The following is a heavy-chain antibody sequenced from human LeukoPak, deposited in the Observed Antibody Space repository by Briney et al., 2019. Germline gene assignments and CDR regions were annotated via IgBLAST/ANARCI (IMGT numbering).Heavy chain of an antibody. J-gene: IGHJ3*02. CDR3: AREAHRDSPGDDAFDI. CDR1: GFTFSDYY. V-gene: IGHV3-11*01. Sequence: GGSLRLSCAASGFTFSDYYMSWIRQAPEKGLEWVSYISSSGNTIYYTDSVKGRFTISRDNAKNSLYLQMNSLRAEDTAVYYCAREAHRDSPGDDAFDIWGQGTMVTVSS. D-gene: IGHD2-21*02. CDR2: ISSSGNTI.